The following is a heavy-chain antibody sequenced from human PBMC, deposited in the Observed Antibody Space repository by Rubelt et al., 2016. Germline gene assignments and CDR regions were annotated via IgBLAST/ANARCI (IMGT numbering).Heavy chain of an antibody. Sequence: EVQLVESGGGLVQPGGSLRLSCAASGFTFSSYWMSWVRQAPGKGLEWVANIKQDGSEKYYVDSVKGRFTISRDNAKNSLYLQMNGFGAEDTAVYYCARDAGSWNHYYYYYGMDVWGQGTTVTVSS. CDR3: ARDAGSWNHYYYYYGMDV. CDR2: IKQDGSEK. D-gene: IGHD6-13*01. V-gene: IGHV3-7*05. J-gene: IGHJ6*02. CDR1: GFTFSSYW.